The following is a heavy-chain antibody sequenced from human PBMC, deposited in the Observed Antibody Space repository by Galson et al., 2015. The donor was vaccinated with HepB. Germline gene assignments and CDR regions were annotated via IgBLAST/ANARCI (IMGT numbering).Heavy chain of an antibody. CDR2: ISGSGGST. CDR1: GFTFSSYA. Sequence: SLRLSCAASGFTFSSYAMSWVRQAPGKGLEWVSAISGSGGSTYYADSVKGRFTISRDNSKNTLYLQMNSLRAEDTAVYYCAEGTPPGYCSSTSCIAPDYWGQGTLVTVSS. V-gene: IGHV3-23*01. J-gene: IGHJ4*02. CDR3: AEGTPPGYCSSTSCIAPDY. D-gene: IGHD2-2*01.